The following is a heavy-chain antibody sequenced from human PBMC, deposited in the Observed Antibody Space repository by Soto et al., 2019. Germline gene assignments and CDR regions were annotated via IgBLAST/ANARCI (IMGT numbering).Heavy chain of an antibody. CDR2: IYAGGST. V-gene: IGHV3-53*01. Sequence: GGSLRLSCAVSGFTVITNYISWVRQAPGKGLEWVSDIYAGGSTYYADSVKGRFTISRDNSNNTLYLQMNSLRAEDTAIYYCANQKGATLPPPFDYWGQGTLVTVSS. J-gene: IGHJ4*02. CDR1: GFTVITNY. CDR3: ANQKGATLPPPFDY. D-gene: IGHD5-12*01.